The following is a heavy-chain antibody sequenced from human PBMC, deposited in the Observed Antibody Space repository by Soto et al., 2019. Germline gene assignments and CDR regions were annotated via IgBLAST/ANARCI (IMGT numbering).Heavy chain of an antibody. CDR1: GLTFSSHG. D-gene: IGHD3-10*01. CDR2: ISFDGSNK. Sequence: QVQLVESGGGVVQPGRSLRLSCAASGLTFSSHGMHWVRQAPGKGLEWVALISFDGSNKYYADSVKGRFTISRDNSKNTLHLQMNSLRDEDTAVYYCAKPLSSGRYVWDLYYWGQGTLVTVSS. CDR3: AKPLSSGRYVWDLYY. V-gene: IGHV3-30*18. J-gene: IGHJ4*02.